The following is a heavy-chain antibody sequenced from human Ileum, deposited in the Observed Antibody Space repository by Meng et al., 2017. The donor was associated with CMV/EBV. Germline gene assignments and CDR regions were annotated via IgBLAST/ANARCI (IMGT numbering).Heavy chain of an antibody. CDR3: VKGAWHDY. D-gene: IGHD5-12*01. J-gene: IGHJ4*02. Sequence: GESLKISCAASGFTFNTFDMTWVRQAPGEGLEWVSGLLCRTNNAYYAESVKGRFTISRDNSKNTLYLQMSSLRVEDTAIYYCVKGAWHDYWGQGTLVTVSS. V-gene: IGHV3-23*01. CDR1: GFTFNTFD. CDR2: LLCRTNNA.